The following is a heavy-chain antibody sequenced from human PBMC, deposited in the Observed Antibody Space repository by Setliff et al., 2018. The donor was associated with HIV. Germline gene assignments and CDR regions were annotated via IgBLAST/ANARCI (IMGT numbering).Heavy chain of an antibody. CDR1: GYTFRANY. D-gene: IGHD6-19*01. CDR2: INPFTGGT. Sequence: ASVKVSCKASGYTFRANYIHWVRQAPGQGLVWMGWINPFTGGTNYAQKFQGRVTMTRDTSINTAYMELTSLRFEDTAVYYCARDGGPGSGWGDYSYYYSMDVWGKGTTVTVSS. V-gene: IGHV1-2*02. J-gene: IGHJ6*04. CDR3: ARDGGPGSGWGDYSYYYSMDV.